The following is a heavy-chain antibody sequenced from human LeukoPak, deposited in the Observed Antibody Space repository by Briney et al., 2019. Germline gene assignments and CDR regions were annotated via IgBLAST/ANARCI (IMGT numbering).Heavy chain of an antibody. V-gene: IGHV5-51*01. CDR1: GCSFTSYW. D-gene: IGHD5-24*01. CDR3: ARLGSGYNAYYFDY. J-gene: IGHJ4*02. CDR2: IYPGESDT. Sequence: GESLKISCKGSGCSFTSYWSGWVRQLPGKGLEWMGIIYPGESDTRYRPSFQDQVIISADKYISTAYLQWSSLKASDTAMYYCARLGSGYNAYYFDYWGQGTLVTVSS.